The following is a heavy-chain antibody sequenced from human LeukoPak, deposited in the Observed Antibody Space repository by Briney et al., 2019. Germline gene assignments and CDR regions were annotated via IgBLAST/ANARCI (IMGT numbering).Heavy chain of an antibody. Sequence: GGSLRLSCAASGFTFSSYAMSWVRQAPGKGLEWVSSISSSSSYIYYADSVKGRFTISRDNAKNSLYLQMNSLRAEDTAVYYCARDRTPTYYYDSSGYNAFDIWGQGTMVTVSS. CDR1: GFTFSSYA. CDR2: ISSSSSYI. J-gene: IGHJ3*02. CDR3: ARDRTPTYYYDSSGYNAFDI. D-gene: IGHD3-22*01. V-gene: IGHV3-21*01.